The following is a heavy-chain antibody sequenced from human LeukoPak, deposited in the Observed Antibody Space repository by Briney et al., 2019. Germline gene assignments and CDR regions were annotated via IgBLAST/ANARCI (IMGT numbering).Heavy chain of an antibody. CDR2: IYTSGST. V-gene: IGHV4-61*02. Sequence: SETLSLTCTVSGGSISSGSYYWSWIRQPAGKGLEWIGRIYTSGSTNYNPSLKSRVTISVDTSKNQFSLKLSSVTAADTAVYYCARFEEQQLVINNPSGHAFDIWGQGTMVTVSS. CDR3: ARFEEQQLVINNPSGHAFDI. J-gene: IGHJ3*02. D-gene: IGHD6-13*01. CDR1: GGSISSGSYY.